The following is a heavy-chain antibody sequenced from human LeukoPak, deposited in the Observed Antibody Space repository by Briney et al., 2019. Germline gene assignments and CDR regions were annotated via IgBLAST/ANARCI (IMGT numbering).Heavy chain of an antibody. Sequence: ASVKVSCKASGYTFTGYYMHWVRPAPGQGLEWMGWINPNSGGTNYAQKFQGRVTMTRDTSISTAYMELSRLRSDDTAVYYCASGYYYDSSGNGDYWGQGTLVTVSS. J-gene: IGHJ4*02. V-gene: IGHV1-2*02. CDR1: GYTFTGYY. CDR3: ASGYYYDSSGNGDY. CDR2: INPNSGGT. D-gene: IGHD3-22*01.